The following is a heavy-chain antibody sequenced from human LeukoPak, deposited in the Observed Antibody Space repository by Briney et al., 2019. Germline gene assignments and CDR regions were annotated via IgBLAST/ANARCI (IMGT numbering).Heavy chain of an antibody. Sequence: ASVKVSCKASGYTFTSYGISWVRQAPGQGLEWMGWVSADNANTNYVKKFQGRVTMTTDTSTSTAYMELRSLRSDDTAVYYCARDGCSGDSCFFDYWGQGTLVTVSS. CDR1: GYTFTSYG. D-gene: IGHD2-15*01. J-gene: IGHJ4*02. CDR2: VSADNANT. CDR3: ARDGCSGDSCFFDY. V-gene: IGHV1-18*01.